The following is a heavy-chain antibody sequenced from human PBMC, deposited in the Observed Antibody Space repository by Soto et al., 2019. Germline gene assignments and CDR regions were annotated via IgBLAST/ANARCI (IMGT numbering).Heavy chain of an antibody. CDR2: IYHSGST. V-gene: IGHV4-30-2*01. D-gene: IGHD3-3*01. CDR1: GGSISSGGYS. CDR3: AAGAIFGVVPLDY. J-gene: IGHJ4*02. Sequence: QLQLQESGSGLVKPSQTLSLTCAVSGGSISSGGYSWSWIRQPPGKGLEWIGYIYHSGSTYYNPSLKGGVTISGDGSKNQFSLKLSSVTAADTAVYYCAAGAIFGVVPLDYWGQGTLVTVSS.